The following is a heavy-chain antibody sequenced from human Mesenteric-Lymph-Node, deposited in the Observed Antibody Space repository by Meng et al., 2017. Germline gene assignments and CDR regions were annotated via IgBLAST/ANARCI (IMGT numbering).Heavy chain of an antibody. J-gene: IGHJ6*02. CDR3: ARVSRVWFGAEISYGMDV. V-gene: IGHV4-34*01. CDR1: GGSFSGYY. D-gene: IGHD3-10*01. CDR2: INHSGST. Sequence: SETLSLTCAVYGGSFSGYYWSWIRQPPGKGLEWIGEINHSGSTNYNPSLKSRVTISVDTSKNQFSLKLSSVTAADTAVYYCARVSRVWFGAEISYGMDVWGQGTTVTVSS.